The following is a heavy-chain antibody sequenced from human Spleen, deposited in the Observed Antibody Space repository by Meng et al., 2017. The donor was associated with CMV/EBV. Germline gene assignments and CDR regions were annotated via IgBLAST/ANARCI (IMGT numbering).Heavy chain of an antibody. J-gene: IGHJ4*01. CDR2: ISFHGSNE. D-gene: IGHD6-19*01. CDR1: GFTFSSYT. CDR3: ARGSRGAVAGTVDY. V-gene: IGHV3-30-3*01. Sequence: GGSLRLSCAASGFTFSSYTIHWVRQAPGKGLEWVAVISFHGSNEFYADSVKGRFTISRDNSKNTVFLQMNSLRTEDTAVYFCARGSRGAVAGTVDYWGHGTLVTVS.